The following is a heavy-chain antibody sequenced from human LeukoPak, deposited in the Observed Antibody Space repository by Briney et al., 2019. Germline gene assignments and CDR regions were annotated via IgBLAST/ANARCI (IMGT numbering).Heavy chain of an antibody. CDR2: ISGSGGST. J-gene: IGHJ4*02. Sequence: GGSLGPSWEASGFPFSGIAISWARRVPGKGLGWVSAISGSGGSTYYADSVKGRFTISRDNSKNTLYLQMNSLRAEDTAVYYCAKGPGGSYYSAPNDYWGQGTLVTVSS. CDR3: AKGPGGSYYSAPNDY. CDR1: GFPFSGIA. V-gene: IGHV3-23*01. D-gene: IGHD1-26*01.